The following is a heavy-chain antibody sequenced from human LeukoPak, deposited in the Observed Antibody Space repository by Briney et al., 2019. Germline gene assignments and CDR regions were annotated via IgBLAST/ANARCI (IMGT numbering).Heavy chain of an antibody. CDR3: ARDTRGYSSGWSNWFDP. D-gene: IGHD6-19*01. V-gene: IGHV4-59*01. CDR1: GGSMSSYY. J-gene: IGHJ5*02. CDR2: IYYSGST. Sequence: SETLSLTCTVSGGSMSSYYWSWIRQPPGKGLEWIGYIYYSGSTNYNPTLKRRATISVDTSKNQFSLKLSSVTAADTAVYYCARDTRGYSSGWSNWFDPWGQGTLVTVSS.